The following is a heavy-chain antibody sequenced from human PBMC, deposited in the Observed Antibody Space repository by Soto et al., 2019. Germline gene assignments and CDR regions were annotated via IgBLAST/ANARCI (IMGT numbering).Heavy chain of an antibody. Sequence: ASVKVSCKASGYTFTSYAMHWVRQAPGQRLEWMGWINAGNGNTKYSQKFQGRVTITRDTSASTAYMELSSLRSEDTAVYYCVRRPENFWSGDSEAFDHWGQGTLVTVSS. CDR3: VRRPENFWSGDSEAFDH. D-gene: IGHD3-3*01. CDR1: GYTFTSYA. CDR2: INAGNGNT. J-gene: IGHJ4*02. V-gene: IGHV1-3*01.